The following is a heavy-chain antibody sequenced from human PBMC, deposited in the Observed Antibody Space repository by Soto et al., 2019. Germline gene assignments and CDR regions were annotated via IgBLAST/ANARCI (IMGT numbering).Heavy chain of an antibody. CDR2: IWYDGSNK. D-gene: IGHD2-2*01. J-gene: IGHJ3*02. Sequence: GGSLRLSCAASGFTFSSYGMHWVRQAPGKGLEWVAVIWYDGSNKYYADSVKGRFTISRDNSKNTLYLQMNSLRAEDTAVYYCAREGCSSTSCYGGRAFDIWGQGTMVTVPS. CDR3: AREGCSSTSCYGGRAFDI. CDR1: GFTFSSYG. V-gene: IGHV3-33*01.